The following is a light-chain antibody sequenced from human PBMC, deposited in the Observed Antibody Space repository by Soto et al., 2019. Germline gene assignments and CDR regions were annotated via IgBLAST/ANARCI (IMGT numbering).Light chain of an antibody. CDR2: GAS. CDR3: QQYNNWPALT. V-gene: IGKV3-15*01. Sequence: EIVMTQSPATLSVSPGERATLSCRASQSVSSNLAWYQQKPGQAPRLLIYGASTRATGIPARFSGSRSGTEFTLTISSRQSEDFAVYYCQQYNNWPALTFGGGTKVEIK. CDR1: QSVSSN. J-gene: IGKJ4*01.